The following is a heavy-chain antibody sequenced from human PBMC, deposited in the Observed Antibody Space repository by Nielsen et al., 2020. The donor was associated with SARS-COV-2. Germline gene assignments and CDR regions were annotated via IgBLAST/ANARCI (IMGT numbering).Heavy chain of an antibody. Sequence: GESLKISCAASGFTFSSYDMQWVRQATGKGLEWVSGIDADGDTYYSGSVKGRLTISRENAKNSLYLQMNSLRAGDTAVYYCARGWFSGTYYSWGQGTLVTVAS. D-gene: IGHD3-10*01. J-gene: IGHJ4*02. CDR1: GFTFSSYD. CDR2: IDADGDT. CDR3: ARGWFSGTYYS. V-gene: IGHV3-13*04.